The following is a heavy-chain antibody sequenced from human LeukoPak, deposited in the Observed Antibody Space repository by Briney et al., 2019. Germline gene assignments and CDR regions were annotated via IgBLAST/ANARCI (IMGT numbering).Heavy chain of an antibody. CDR3: ARDSSGSTLGWFDP. D-gene: IGHD1-26*01. Sequence: ASVKVSCKASGYTFTSHYLHWLRQAPGQGLEWMGIINPSGGSGSYAQKFQGRVTMTRDTSTNTVYMELSSLRSEDTALYYCARDSSGSTLGWFDPWGQGTLVTVSS. CDR2: INPSGGSG. J-gene: IGHJ5*02. V-gene: IGHV1-46*01. CDR1: GYTFTSHY.